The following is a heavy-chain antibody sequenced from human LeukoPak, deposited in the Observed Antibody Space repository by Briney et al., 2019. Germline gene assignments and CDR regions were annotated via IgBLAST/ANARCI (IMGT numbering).Heavy chain of an antibody. CDR3: VRDVRGVGQDYYYMDV. CDR1: GFIFSAHW. D-gene: IGHD3-10*01. V-gene: IGHV3-74*03. J-gene: IGHJ6*03. Sequence: GGSLRLSCAASGFIFSAHWMHWIRQAPGKGLGWVSRINRDGTRKTYADSARGRVTVYRDNDKGNMYLQMNSLTADDTALYYCVRDVRGVGQDYYYMDVWGKGTTVTVSS. CDR2: INRDGTRK.